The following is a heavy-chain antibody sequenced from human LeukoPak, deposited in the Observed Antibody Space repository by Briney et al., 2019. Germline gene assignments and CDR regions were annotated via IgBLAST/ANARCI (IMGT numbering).Heavy chain of an antibody. V-gene: IGHV4-39*01. Sequence: SETLSLTCTVSVGSTSISSYYWGWIRQPPGNGLEWNVSIYYSVSTYYKPSLKSRFTISVDTPKNKFSLKLSSVTSADTAVYYCASEGLDENYYYYYMDVWGKGTTVTVSS. D-gene: IGHD6-19*01. CDR3: ASEGLDENYYYYYMDV. CDR1: VGSTSISSYY. J-gene: IGHJ6*03. CDR2: IYYSVST.